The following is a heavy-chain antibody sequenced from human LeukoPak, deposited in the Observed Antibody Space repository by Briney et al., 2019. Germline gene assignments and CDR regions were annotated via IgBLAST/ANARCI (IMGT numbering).Heavy chain of an antibody. CDR1: GGTFSSYA. CDR3: ASVYVMGYCSGGSCYSGLDY. Sequence: SVKVSCKASGGTFSSYAISWVRQAPGQGLEWMGGIIPIFGTANYAQKFQGRATITADKSTSTAYMELSSLRSEDTAVYYCASVYVMGYCSGGSCYSGLDYWGQGTLVTVSS. V-gene: IGHV1-69*06. D-gene: IGHD2-15*01. J-gene: IGHJ4*02. CDR2: IIPIFGTA.